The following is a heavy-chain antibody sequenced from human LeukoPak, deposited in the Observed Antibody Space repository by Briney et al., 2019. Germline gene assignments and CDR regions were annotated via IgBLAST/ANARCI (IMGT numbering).Heavy chain of an antibody. J-gene: IGHJ4*02. CDR3: ARGGGYYPIDY. D-gene: IGHD2-15*01. V-gene: IGHV3-13*01. CDR1: GFTFSSYD. Sequence: GGSLRLSCAASGFTFSSYDMHWVRQATGKGLEWVSAIGTAGDTYYPGSVKGRFTISRENAKNSLYLQMNSLRAEDTAVYYCARGGGYYPIDYWGQGTLVTVSS. CDR2: IGTAGDT.